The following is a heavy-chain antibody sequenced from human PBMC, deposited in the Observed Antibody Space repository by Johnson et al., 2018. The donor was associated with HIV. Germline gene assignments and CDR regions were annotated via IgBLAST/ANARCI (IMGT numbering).Heavy chain of an antibody. CDR1: GFIFSTYG. CDR2: IRYDGSNK. D-gene: IGHD3-22*01. J-gene: IGHJ3*02. CDR3: ARPGVVVTPPDAFDI. V-gene: IGHV3-30*02. Sequence: QVQLVESGGGVVQPGGSLRLSCAASGFIFSTYGMHWVRQAPGKGLEWVAFIRYDGSNKYYADSVKGRFTISRDNAKNSLYLQMNSLRAEDTAVYYCARPGVVVTPPDAFDIWGQGTMVTVSS.